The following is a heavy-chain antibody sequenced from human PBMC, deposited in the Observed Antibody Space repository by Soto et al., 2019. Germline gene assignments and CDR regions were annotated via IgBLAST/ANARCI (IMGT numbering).Heavy chain of an antibody. CDR3: AIPRTNCGSYWYVDL. V-gene: IGHV1-18*01. CDR2: ICAYNGNT. D-gene: IGHD2-8*01. Sequence: QVQLVQSGAEVKKPGASVKVSCKASGYTFTSYGISWVRQAPGQGLEWMGWICAYNGNTNYAQKLQGRVTKTKETSTSTAEMEMRSLRSDDTAVYYCAIPRTNCGSYWYVDLWGRGTLVTVSS. CDR1: GYTFTSYG. J-gene: IGHJ2*01.